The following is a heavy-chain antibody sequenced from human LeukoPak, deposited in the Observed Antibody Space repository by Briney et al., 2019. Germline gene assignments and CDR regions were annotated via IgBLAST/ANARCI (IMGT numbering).Heavy chain of an antibody. CDR1: GDSFIIYY. J-gene: IGHJ6*03. V-gene: IGHV4-59*08. D-gene: IGHD5-24*01. Sequence: PSETLSLACTVSGDSFIIYYWSWIRQPPGKGPEWIGYIYYIGSTNYNPSLNSRVTISIDTSKNQFSLKLRSVTAADTAVYYCAIIEMATTQDYYYCTDGWSKGTTVTVSS. CDR2: IYYIGST. CDR3: AIIEMATTQDYYYCTDG.